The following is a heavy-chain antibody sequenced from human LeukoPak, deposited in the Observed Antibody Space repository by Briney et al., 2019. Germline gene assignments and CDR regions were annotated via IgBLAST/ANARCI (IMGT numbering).Heavy chain of an antibody. J-gene: IGHJ4*02. V-gene: IGHV3-30*02. CDR2: IWYDGSNK. Sequence: GGSLRLSCAASGFTFSSYGMHWVRQAPGKGLEWVAVIWYDGSNKYYADSVKGRFTISRDNSKNTLYLQMNSLRAEDTAVYYCAKVRIVGDLDYWGQGTLVTVSS. CDR1: GFTFSSYG. CDR3: AKVRIVGDLDY. D-gene: IGHD1-26*01.